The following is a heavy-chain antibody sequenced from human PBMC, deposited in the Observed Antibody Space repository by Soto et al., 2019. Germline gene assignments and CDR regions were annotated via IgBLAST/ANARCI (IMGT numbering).Heavy chain of an antibody. J-gene: IGHJ5*02. CDR3: ARDRADMVTDDHHLFDL. CDR2: IKHDATST. CDR1: GFSFSDHW. V-gene: IGHV3-74*01. D-gene: IGHD1-1*01. Sequence: EVQLVESGGGLVQPGGSLRLSCKASGFSFSDHWMHWVRQAPGKGPVWVSRIKHDATSTKYADFVKGRFTISRDNAKNTLYLQLNSLGAEDTAVYYCARDRADMVTDDHHLFDLWGQGALVTVAS.